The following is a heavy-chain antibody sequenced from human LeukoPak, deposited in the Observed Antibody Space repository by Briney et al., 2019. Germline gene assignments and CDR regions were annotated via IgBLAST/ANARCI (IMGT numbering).Heavy chain of an antibody. D-gene: IGHD3-22*01. Sequence: ASVKVSCKASGYTFTGYYVHWVRQAPGQGLEWMGRINPNSGGTNYAQKFQGRVTMTRDTSISTAYMELSRLRSDDTAVYYCARLPVDYYDSSGYVPPWGQGTLVTVSS. CDR1: GYTFTGYY. J-gene: IGHJ5*02. CDR2: INPNSGGT. V-gene: IGHV1-2*06. CDR3: ARLPVDYYDSSGYVPP.